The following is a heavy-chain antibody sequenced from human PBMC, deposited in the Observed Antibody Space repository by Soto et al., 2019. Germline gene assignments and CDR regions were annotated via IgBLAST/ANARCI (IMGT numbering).Heavy chain of an antibody. D-gene: IGHD5-18*01. J-gene: IGHJ5*02. CDR1: GGSFSGYY. CDR2: INHSGST. Sequence: SETLSLTCAVYGGSFSGYYWSWIRQPPGKGLEWIGEINHSGSTNYNPSLKSRVTISVDTSKNQFSLKLSSVTAADTAVYYCARGVDTPPNWFDPWGQGTLVTVSS. V-gene: IGHV4-34*01. CDR3: ARGVDTPPNWFDP.